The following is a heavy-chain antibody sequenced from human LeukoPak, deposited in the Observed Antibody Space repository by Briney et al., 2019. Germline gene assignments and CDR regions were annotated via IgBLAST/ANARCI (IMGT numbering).Heavy chain of an antibody. V-gene: IGHV4-38-2*02. CDR3: ARVSYYYYMDV. J-gene: IGHJ6*03. CDR1: GYSISSGYY. CDR2: IYHSGST. Sequence: SEILSLTCTVSGYSISSGYYWGWIRQPPGKGLEWIGSIYHSGSTYYNPSLKSRVTISVDASKNQFSLKLSSVTAADTAVYYCARVSYYYYMDVWGKGTTVTVSS.